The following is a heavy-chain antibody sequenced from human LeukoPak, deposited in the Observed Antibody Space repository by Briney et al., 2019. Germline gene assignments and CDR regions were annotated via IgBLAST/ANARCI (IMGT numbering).Heavy chain of an antibody. CDR1: GFNFSNSA. D-gene: IGHD6-19*01. CDR3: AKGIYSSGWSYFDC. V-gene: IGHV3-23*01. CDR2: LSGSGITT. J-gene: IGHJ4*01. Sequence: GGSLRLSCAASGFNFSNSAMSWVRQAPGKGLEWVSTLSGSGITTYYADSVQGRLTISRDNSKNTLYLQMTSLRAEDTAVYYCAKGIYSSGWSYFDCWGHGTLVTVSS.